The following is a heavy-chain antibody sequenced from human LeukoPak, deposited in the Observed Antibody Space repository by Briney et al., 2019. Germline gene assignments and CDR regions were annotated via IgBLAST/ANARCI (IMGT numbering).Heavy chain of an antibody. D-gene: IGHD6-13*01. CDR2: INPNSGGT. Sequence: ASVKVSCKGSGYTFTGYYMHWVRQAPGQGLEWMGWINPNSGGTNYAQKFQGRVTMTRDTSISTAYMELSRLRSDDTAVYYCASSYAAAAGTWFDPWGQGTLVTVSS. CDR3: ASSYAAAAGTWFDP. J-gene: IGHJ5*02. V-gene: IGHV1-2*02. CDR1: GYTFTGYY.